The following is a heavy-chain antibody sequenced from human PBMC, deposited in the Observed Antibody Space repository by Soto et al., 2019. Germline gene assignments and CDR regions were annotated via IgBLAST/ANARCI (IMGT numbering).Heavy chain of an antibody. CDR2: IYYSGST. D-gene: IGHD6-19*01. CDR3: ASGHSSGWYWSSPLKKDYYYGMDV. J-gene: IGHJ6*02. Sequence: PSETLSLTCTVSGGSISSYYWSWIRQPPGKGLEWIGYIYYSGSTNYNPSLKSRVTISVDTSKNQFSLKLSSVTAADTAVYYCASGHSSGWYWSSPLKKDYYYGMDVWGQGTTVTVSS. CDR1: GGSISSYY. V-gene: IGHV4-59*01.